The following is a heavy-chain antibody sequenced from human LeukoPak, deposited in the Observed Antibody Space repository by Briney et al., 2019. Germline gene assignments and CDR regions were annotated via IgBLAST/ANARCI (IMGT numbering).Heavy chain of an antibody. D-gene: IGHD5-12*01. Sequence: PSETLSLTCTVSGGPISSSSYYWAWIRQPPGKGLEWIGSGSTYYNPSLKSRVTISVDTSKKQFSLKMSSVTAADTAVYYCARGRGATTPFDYWGQGTLVTVSS. V-gene: IGHV4-39*01. CDR1: GGPISSSSYY. CDR2: GST. J-gene: IGHJ4*02. CDR3: ARGRGATTPFDY.